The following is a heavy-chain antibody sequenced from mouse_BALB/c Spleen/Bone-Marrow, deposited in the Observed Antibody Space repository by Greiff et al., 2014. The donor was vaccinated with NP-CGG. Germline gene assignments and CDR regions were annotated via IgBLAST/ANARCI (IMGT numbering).Heavy chain of an antibody. Sequence: LVESGAELVKPGASVKLSCTASGFNIKDTYMHWVKQRPEQGLEWIGRIDPASGNTKYDPKFQGKATITADTSSNTAYLQLNSLTSEDTAVYYCARYYYGTRYYFDYWGQGTTLTVSS. J-gene: IGHJ2*01. CDR1: GFNIKDTY. V-gene: IGHV14-3*02. D-gene: IGHD1-1*01. CDR3: ARYYYGTRYYFDY. CDR2: IDPASGNT.